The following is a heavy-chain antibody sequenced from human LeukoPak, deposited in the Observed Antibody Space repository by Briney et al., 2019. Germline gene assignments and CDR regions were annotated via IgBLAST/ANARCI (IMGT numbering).Heavy chain of an antibody. Sequence: SETLSLTCTVSGGSISNGDHYWSWIRQPPGKGLEWIGSIYYSGSTYYNPSLKSRVTISVDTSKNQFSLKLSSVTAADTAVYYCARPTRKGAAASDYWGQGTLVTVSS. V-gene: IGHV4-39*01. CDR1: GGSISNGDHY. D-gene: IGHD6-13*01. CDR3: ARPTRKGAAASDY. CDR2: IYYSGST. J-gene: IGHJ4*02.